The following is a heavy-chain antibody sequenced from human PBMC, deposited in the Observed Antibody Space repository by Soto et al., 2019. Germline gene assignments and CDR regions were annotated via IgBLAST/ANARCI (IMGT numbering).Heavy chain of an antibody. J-gene: IGHJ6*02. CDR1: GDSISRNGYF. CDR2: IYYSGSS. Sequence: QVQLQESGPGLVKPSQTLSLTCTVSGDSISRNGYFWTWIRQHPGKGLEWIGYIYYSGSSYYNPSLKSRVIISVYTSKNHFSLNLTAVTAADTAVYYCARGTMLRGPGYYYAMDVWGQGTTVTVSS. V-gene: IGHV4-31*03. D-gene: IGHD3-10*01. CDR3: ARGTMLRGPGYYYAMDV.